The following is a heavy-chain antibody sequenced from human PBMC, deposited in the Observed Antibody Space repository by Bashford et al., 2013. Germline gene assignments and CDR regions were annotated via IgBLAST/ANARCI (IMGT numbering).Heavy chain of an antibody. J-gene: IGHJ3*02. D-gene: IGHD2-21*02. Sequence: ASVKVSCKASGYTFSDYYLHWVRQAPGQGLEWMGWINPNPNSGATKYAQKFQGRVTMTRDTSISTAYMELSRLRSDDTAVYYCARAVGMRPYCGGDCYSNAFDIWGQGTMVTVSS. V-gene: IGHV1-2*02. CDR1: GYTFSDYY. CDR3: ARAVGMRPYCGGDCYSNAFDI. CDR2: INPNPNSGAT.